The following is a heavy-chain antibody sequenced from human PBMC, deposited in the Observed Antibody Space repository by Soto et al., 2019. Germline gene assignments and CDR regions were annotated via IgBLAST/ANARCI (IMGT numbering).Heavy chain of an antibody. J-gene: IGHJ6*02. D-gene: IGHD2-21*02. V-gene: IGHV4-39*02. Sequence: KTSETLSLTCTVSGGSINNSRSYWGWLRQAPGKGPEWLGSIYYTGSTHKNPSLRSRTTISLDTSKNHFSLRLKSVTAADTAVYYCARANCGGDCYRPTYYHYHGMEVWGRGTTVTVSS. CDR2: IYYTGST. CDR3: ARANCGGDCYRPTYYHYHGMEV. CDR1: GGSINNSRSY.